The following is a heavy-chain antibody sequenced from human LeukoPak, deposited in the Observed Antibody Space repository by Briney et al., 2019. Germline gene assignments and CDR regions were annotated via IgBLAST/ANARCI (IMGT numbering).Heavy chain of an antibody. Sequence: ASVKVSCKASGYTFTGYYMHWVRQAPGQGLEWMGWISAYNGNTNYAQKLQGRVTMTTDTSTSTAYMELRSLRSDDTAVYYCARAIGITGTNWFDPWGQGTLVTVSS. J-gene: IGHJ5*02. CDR3: ARAIGITGTNWFDP. V-gene: IGHV1-18*04. CDR2: ISAYNGNT. CDR1: GYTFTGYY. D-gene: IGHD1-7*01.